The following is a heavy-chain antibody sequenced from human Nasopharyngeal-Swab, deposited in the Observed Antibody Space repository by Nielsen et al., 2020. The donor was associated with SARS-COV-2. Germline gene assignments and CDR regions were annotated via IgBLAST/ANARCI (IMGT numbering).Heavy chain of an antibody. V-gene: IGHV3-30*18. D-gene: IGHD1-26*01. CDR2: ISYDGYNK. J-gene: IGHJ4*02. Sequence: GESLKISCAASGFTFSNYGMHWVREAPGKGLEGVAVISYDGYNKYYADSVKGRFTIPRDNSKNTLYLQMNRLRAEDTAVYYCAKPASGSYFSDFDYWGQGTLVTVSS. CDR1: GFTFSNYG. CDR3: AKPASGSYFSDFDY.